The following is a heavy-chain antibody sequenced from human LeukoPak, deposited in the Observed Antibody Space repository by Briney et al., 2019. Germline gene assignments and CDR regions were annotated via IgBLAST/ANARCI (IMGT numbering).Heavy chain of an antibody. CDR1: GGSISSYY. Sequence: SETLSLTCTVSGGSISSYYWSWIRQPPGKGLEWIGYIYYSGSTSYNPSLKSRVTISVDTSKNQFSLKLSSVTAADTAVYYCARHLGFGYYYGSGTPRGNWFDPWGQGTLVTVSS. CDR2: IYYSGST. V-gene: IGHV4-59*08. J-gene: IGHJ5*02. D-gene: IGHD3-10*01. CDR3: ARHLGFGYYYGSGTPRGNWFDP.